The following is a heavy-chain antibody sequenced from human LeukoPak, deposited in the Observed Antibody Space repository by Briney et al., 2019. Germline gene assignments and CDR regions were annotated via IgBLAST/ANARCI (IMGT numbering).Heavy chain of an antibody. J-gene: IGHJ4*02. CDR2: IIPIFGTA. D-gene: IGHD3-22*01. CDR1: GGTFSSYA. CDR3: ARGYDSSGYYEGFDY. V-gene: IGHV1-69*05. Sequence: SVKVSCKASGGTFSSYAISWVRQAPGQGLEWMGGIIPIFGTANYAQKFQGRVTMTRNTSISTAYMELSSLRSEDTAVYYCARGYDSSGYYEGFDYWGQGTLVTVSS.